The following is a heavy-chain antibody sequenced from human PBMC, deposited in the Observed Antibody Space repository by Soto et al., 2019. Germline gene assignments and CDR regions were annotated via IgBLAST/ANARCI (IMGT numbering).Heavy chain of an antibody. CDR1: GFTFSSYD. CDR2: IGTAGDT. CDR3: ARKGRGYGMDV. V-gene: IGHV3-13*04. Sequence: EVQLVESGGGLVQPGGSLRLSCAASGFTFSSYDMHWVRQATGKGLEWVSAIGTAGDTYYPGSVKGRFTISRENAKNSLYLKMNSLRAGDTAVYYCARKGRGYGMDVWGQGTTVTVSS. J-gene: IGHJ6*02.